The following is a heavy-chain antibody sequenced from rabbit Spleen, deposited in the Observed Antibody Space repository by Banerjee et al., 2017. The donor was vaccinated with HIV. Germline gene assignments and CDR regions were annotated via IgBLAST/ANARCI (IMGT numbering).Heavy chain of an antibody. CDR3: ARGPKISYFNL. D-gene: IGHD6-1*01. J-gene: IGHJ4*01. CDR2: INTGDGST. V-gene: IGHV1S45*01. CDR1: GFDISKYG. Sequence: QEQLVESGGGLVQPGGSLTLTCTVSGFDISKYGVTWVRQAPGKGLEWIGCINTGDGSTYYASWAKGRFTISKTSSTTVTLQMTSLTAGDTATYFCARGPKISYFNLWGPGTLVTVS.